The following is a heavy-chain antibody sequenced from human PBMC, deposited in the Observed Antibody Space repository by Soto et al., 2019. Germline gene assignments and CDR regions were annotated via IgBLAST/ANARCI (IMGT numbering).Heavy chain of an antibody. J-gene: IGHJ6*02. Sequence: GESLKISCKGSGYSFTSYWIGWVRQMPGNGLEWMGIIYPGDSDTRYSPSFQGQVTISADKSISTAYLQWSSLKASDTAMYYCARTAAAGKYYYGVDVWGQGTTVTVS. CDR3: ARTAAAGKYYYGVDV. V-gene: IGHV5-51*01. CDR2: IYPGDSDT. D-gene: IGHD6-13*01. CDR1: GYSFTSYW.